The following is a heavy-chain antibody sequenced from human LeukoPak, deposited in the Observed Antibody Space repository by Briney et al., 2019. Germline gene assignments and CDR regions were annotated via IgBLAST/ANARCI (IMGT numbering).Heavy chain of an antibody. CDR2: INAGNGNT. V-gene: IGHV1-3*01. Sequence: GASVTVSCKASGYTFTSYAMHWVRQAPGQRLEWMGWINAGNGNTKYSQKFQGRVTITRDTSASTAYMELSSLRSEDTAVYYCARGGRGYCSGGSCYELDYWGQGTLVTVSS. D-gene: IGHD2-15*01. CDR3: ARGGRGYCSGGSCYELDY. CDR1: GYTFTSYA. J-gene: IGHJ4*02.